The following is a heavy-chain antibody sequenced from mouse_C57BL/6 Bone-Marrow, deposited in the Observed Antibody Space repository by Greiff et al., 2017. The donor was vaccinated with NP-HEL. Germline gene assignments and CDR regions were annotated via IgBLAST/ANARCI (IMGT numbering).Heavy chain of an antibody. Sequence: QVQLQQPGAELVKPGASVKMSCKASGYTFTSYWITWVKQRPGQGLEWIGDIYPGSGSTNYKEKFKRKATLTVDTSSSTAYMQLSSLTSEDSAVYSCASRAYGSSEFFLLAPHYYDCWGKGTTLTVSS. CDR3: ASRAYGSSEFFLLAPHYYDC. CDR1: GYTFTSYW. D-gene: IGHD1-1*01. V-gene: IGHV1-55*01. J-gene: IGHJ2*01. CDR2: IYPGSGST.